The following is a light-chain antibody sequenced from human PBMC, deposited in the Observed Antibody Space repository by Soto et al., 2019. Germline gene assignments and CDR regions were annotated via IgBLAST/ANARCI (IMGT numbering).Light chain of an antibody. V-gene: IGKV1-39*01. CDR3: QQSYSTRPLT. Sequence: DIQMTQSPSSLSASVGDRVTITCRASQSISSYLNWYQQKPGKAPKLLIYAASSLQGGVPSRFSGSGSGTDFTLTISSLQPEDFATYYCQQSYSTRPLTFGGGTKVDIK. CDR1: QSISSY. J-gene: IGKJ4*01. CDR2: AAS.